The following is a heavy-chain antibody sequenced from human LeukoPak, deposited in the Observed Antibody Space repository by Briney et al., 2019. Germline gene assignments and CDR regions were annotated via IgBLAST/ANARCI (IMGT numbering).Heavy chain of an antibody. CDR3: ARVTGDGGWFDP. D-gene: IGHD7-27*01. J-gene: IGHJ5*02. Sequence: SQTLSLTCAISGDSVSSNSAAWNWIRQSPSRGLEWLGRTYYRSKWYNDYAVSVKSRITINPDTSKNHFSLQVKSVTPEDTAVYYCARVTGDGGWFDPWGQGTLVSVSS. V-gene: IGHV6-1*01. CDR1: GDSVSSNSAA. CDR2: TYYRSKWYN.